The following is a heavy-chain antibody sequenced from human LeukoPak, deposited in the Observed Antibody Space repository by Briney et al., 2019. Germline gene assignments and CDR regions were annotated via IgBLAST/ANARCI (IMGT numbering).Heavy chain of an antibody. J-gene: IGHJ4*02. D-gene: IGHD2-2*01. CDR3: ARAARYQLLPDY. V-gene: IGHV1-8*01. CDR2: MNPNSGNT. Sequence: ASVKVSCKASGYIFSNYDISWVRQATGQGLEWMGWMNPNSGNTGYALQFQGRVTFSTDTSITTAYMEMSSVRSDDTAVYYCARAARYQLLPDYWGQGTLVTVSS. CDR1: GYIFSNYD.